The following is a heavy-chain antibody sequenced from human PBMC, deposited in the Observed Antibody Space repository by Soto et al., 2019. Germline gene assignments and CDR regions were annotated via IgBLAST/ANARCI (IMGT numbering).Heavy chain of an antibody. J-gene: IGHJ6*03. D-gene: IGHD2-2*01. CDR2: ISSSSSYI. V-gene: IGHV3-21*01. CDR1: GFTFSSYS. CDR3: ASPGGDCSSTSCRRRYYYYYMDV. Sequence: GGSLRLSCAASGFTFSSYSMNWVRQAPGKGLEWVSSISSSSSYIYYADSVKGRFTISRDNAKNSLYLQMNSLRAEDTAVYYCASPGGDCSSTSCRRRYYYYYMDVWGKGTTVTVSS.